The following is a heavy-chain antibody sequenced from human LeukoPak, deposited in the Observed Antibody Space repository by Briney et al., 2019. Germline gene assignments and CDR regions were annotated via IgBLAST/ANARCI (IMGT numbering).Heavy chain of an antibody. D-gene: IGHD2-2*01. CDR2: MNPNSGNT. Sequence: ASVKVSCKASGYTFTSYDINWVRQATGQGLEWMGWMNPNSGNTGYAQKFQGRVTMTRNTSISTACMELSSLRSEDTAVYYCARDPALQYCSSTSCTSYGMDVWGQGTTVTVSS. V-gene: IGHV1-8*01. CDR1: GYTFTSYD. CDR3: ARDPALQYCSSTSCTSYGMDV. J-gene: IGHJ6*02.